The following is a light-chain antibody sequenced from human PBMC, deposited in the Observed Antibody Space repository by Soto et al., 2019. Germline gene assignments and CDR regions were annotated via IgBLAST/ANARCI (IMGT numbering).Light chain of an antibody. J-gene: IGKJ1*01. Sequence: DIQMTQSPSTLSASVGDRVTITCRASQSISNWLAWYQQKPGKAPKLLMYDVSSLESGVPSRFSGSGSRTEFTLTISSLQPDDFATYYCQHYNSYWTFGQGTKVDIK. CDR1: QSISNW. V-gene: IGKV1-5*01. CDR3: QHYNSYWT. CDR2: DVS.